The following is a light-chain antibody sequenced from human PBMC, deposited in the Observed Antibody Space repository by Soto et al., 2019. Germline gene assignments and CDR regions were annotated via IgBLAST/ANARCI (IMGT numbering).Light chain of an antibody. V-gene: IGKV3-20*01. CDR1: QSVSSSY. CDR2: GAS. CDR3: QQYGSSRIT. Sequence: IVLTQSPGTLSVSPGERATLSCRASQSVSSSYLAWYQQKPGQAPRLLSYGASSRATGIPDRFSGSGSGTDFTLTISRLEPEDFEVYYCQQYGSSRITFGQGTRLEI. J-gene: IGKJ5*01.